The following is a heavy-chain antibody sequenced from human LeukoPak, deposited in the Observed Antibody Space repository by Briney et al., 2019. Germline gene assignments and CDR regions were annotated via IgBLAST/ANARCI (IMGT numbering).Heavy chain of an antibody. J-gene: IGHJ4*02. Sequence: SETLSLTCTVSGYSISSGYYWGWIRQPPGKGLEWIGYIYYSGSTNYNPSLKSRVTISADTSKNQFSLKLSSVTAADTAVYYCARDLRGYSYGSDYFDYWGQGTLVTVSS. D-gene: IGHD5-18*01. V-gene: IGHV4-38-2*02. CDR2: IYYSGST. CDR3: ARDLRGYSYGSDYFDY. CDR1: GYSISSGYY.